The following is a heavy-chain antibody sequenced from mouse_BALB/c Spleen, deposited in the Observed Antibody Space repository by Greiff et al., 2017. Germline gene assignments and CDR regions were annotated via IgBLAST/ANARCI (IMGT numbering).Heavy chain of an antibody. CDR3: AREDYGVYYFDY. Sequence: ESGPGLVKPSQSLSLTCSVTGYSITSGYYWNWIRQFPGNKLEWMGYISYDGSNNYNPSLKNRISITRDTSKNQFFLKLNSVTTEDTATYYCAREDYGVYYFDYWGQGTTLTVSS. D-gene: IGHD1-1*01. J-gene: IGHJ2*01. CDR2: ISYDGSN. V-gene: IGHV3-6*02. CDR1: GYSITSGYY.